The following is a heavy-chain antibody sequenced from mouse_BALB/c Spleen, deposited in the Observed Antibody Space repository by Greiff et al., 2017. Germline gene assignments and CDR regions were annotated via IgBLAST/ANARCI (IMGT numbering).Heavy chain of an antibody. CDR1: GYAFSSSW. V-gene: IGHV1-82*01. D-gene: IGHD1-2*01. J-gene: IGHJ4*01. Sequence: LQESGPELVKPGASVKISCKASGYAFSSSWMNWVKQRPGQGLEWIGRIYPGDGDTNYNGKFKGKATLTADKSSSTAYMQLSSLTSVDSAVYFCAREGGTTAPYYAMDYWGQGTSVTVSS. CDR2: IYPGDGDT. CDR3: AREGGTTAPYYAMDY.